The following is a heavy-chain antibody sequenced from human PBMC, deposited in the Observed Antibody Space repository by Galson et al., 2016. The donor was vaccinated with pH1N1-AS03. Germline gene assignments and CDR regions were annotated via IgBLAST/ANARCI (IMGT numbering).Heavy chain of an antibody. CDR3: AKGYSASPSGAFDV. V-gene: IGHV1-69*04. CDR2: IIPMLDIP. D-gene: IGHD1-14*01. CDR1: GGTFSTYA. Sequence: SVKVSCKASGGTFSTYAISWVRQAPGQGLEWMGRIIPMLDIPDSAQKFQVRVTITADKSTSTAYMELTNLRSEDTALYYCAKGYSASPSGAFDVWGQGTMVTVSS. J-gene: IGHJ3*01.